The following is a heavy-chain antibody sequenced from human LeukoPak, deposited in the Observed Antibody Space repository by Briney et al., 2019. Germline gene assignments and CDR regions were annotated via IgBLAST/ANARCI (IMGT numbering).Heavy chain of an antibody. CDR1: GFTFSSYG. CDR2: IWYDGSNK. CDR3: AKNGVPAATLCYFDY. Sequence: GGSLRLSCAASGFTFSSYGMHWVRQAPGKGLEWVAVIWYDGSNKYYADSVKGRFTISRDNSKNTLYLQMNSLRAEDTAVYYCAKNGVPAATLCYFDYWGQGTLVTVSS. J-gene: IGHJ4*02. D-gene: IGHD2-2*01. V-gene: IGHV3-33*06.